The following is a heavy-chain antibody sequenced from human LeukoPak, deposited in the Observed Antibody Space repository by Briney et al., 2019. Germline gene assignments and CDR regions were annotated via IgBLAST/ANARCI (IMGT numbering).Heavy chain of an antibody. Sequence: SSETLSLTCTVSGGSISSSSYYWGWIRQPPGKGLEWIGSIYYSGSTYYNPSLKSRVTISVDTSKNQFSLKLSSVTAADTAVYYCARLYITRTDYYYYYMDVWGKGTTVTVSS. J-gene: IGHJ6*03. V-gene: IGHV4-39*07. CDR2: IYYSGST. D-gene: IGHD1-7*01. CDR1: GGSISSSSYY. CDR3: ARLYITRTDYYYYYMDV.